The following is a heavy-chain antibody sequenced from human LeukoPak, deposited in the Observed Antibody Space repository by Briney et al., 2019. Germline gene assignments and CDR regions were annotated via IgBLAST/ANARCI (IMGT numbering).Heavy chain of an antibody. CDR2: IKQDGSEK. J-gene: IGHJ5*02. CDR1: GFTFSNYG. V-gene: IGHV3-7*05. CDR3: ARGHVWFDP. Sequence: GGSLRLSCAASGFTFSNYGMTWVRQATGKGLEWVANIKQDGSEKYYVDSVKGRFTIFRDNAKNSLYLQMNSLRAEDMAVYYCARGHVWFDPWGQGTLVTVSS.